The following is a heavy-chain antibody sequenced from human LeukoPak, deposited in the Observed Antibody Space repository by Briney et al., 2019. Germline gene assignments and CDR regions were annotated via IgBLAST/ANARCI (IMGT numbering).Heavy chain of an antibody. CDR1: GGSFSGYY. J-gene: IGHJ4*02. CDR2: INRSGST. Sequence: PSETLSLTCAVYGGSFSGYYWSWIRQPPGKGLEWIGEINRSGSTNYNPSLKSRVTISVDTSKNQFSLKLSSVTAADTAVYYCAGMRGLRYFDWSDPVYYFDYWGQGTLVTVSS. V-gene: IGHV4-34*01. D-gene: IGHD3-9*01. CDR3: AGMRGLRYFDWSDPVYYFDY.